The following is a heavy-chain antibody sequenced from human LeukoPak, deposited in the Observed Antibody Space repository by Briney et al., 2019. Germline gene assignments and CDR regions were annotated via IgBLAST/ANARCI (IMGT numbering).Heavy chain of an antibody. J-gene: IGHJ3*02. Sequence: SETLSLTCSVSGGSISRFFWTWIRQSPGRGLEWIGYVHNSGDSNYIPSYNPSLKSRATISVETSKNQFSLQLTSVTTTDTAVYFCARRRPPLISDSTDYPHAFDMWGQGTRVIVSA. CDR2: VHNSGDSNYIP. D-gene: IGHD2-8*02. V-gene: IGHV4-59*08. CDR1: GGSISRFF. CDR3: ARRRPPLISDSTDYPHAFDM.